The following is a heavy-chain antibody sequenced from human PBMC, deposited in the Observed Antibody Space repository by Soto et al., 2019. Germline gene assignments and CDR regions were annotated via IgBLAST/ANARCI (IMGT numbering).Heavy chain of an antibody. CDR2: MLYSGLT. Sequence: SETLSLTCSVSGYSVSSSDYYWAWIRQPPGKGLEWIGSMLYSGLTYYNPSLKSRVTLSVDTSKNQFPVRLNSVTASDTAVYYCAPLSVSLSGPYGIHVWGQGTTVTVSS. D-gene: IGHD2-15*01. J-gene: IGHJ6*02. CDR1: GYSVSSSDYY. CDR3: APLSVSLSGPYGIHV. V-gene: IGHV4-39*01.